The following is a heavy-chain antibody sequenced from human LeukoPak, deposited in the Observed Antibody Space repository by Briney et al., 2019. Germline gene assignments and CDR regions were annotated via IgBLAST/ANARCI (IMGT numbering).Heavy chain of an antibody. D-gene: IGHD3-16*02. V-gene: IGHV4-34*01. J-gene: IGHJ4*02. CDR3: ARGRYSRDYVWGSHRFVY. CDR2: INHSGST. Sequence: SETLSLTCAVHGGSFNGYYWKWIRQPPGKGLEWIGEINHSGSTNYNPSLKSRVTISVDTSKNQFSLTLSSVTAADTAVYYCARGRYSRDYVWGSHRFVYWGQGTLVTVSS. CDR1: GGSFNGYY.